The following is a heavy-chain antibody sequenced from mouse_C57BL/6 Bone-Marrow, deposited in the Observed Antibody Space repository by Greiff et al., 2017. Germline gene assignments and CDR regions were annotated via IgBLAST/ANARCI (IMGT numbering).Heavy chain of an antibody. Sequence: QVQLQQSGAELVRPGASVKLSCKASGYTFTSYGISWVKQRTGQGLEWIGEIYPTIGNTDYNEKFKGKATLTANKSSSTAYMQLRSLTSEDSAVYFCARYGDYVDYWGHGTTRTVAS. CDR3: ARYGDYVDY. J-gene: IGHJ2*01. CDR1: GYTFTSYG. V-gene: IGHV1-81*01. CDR2: IYPTIGNT. D-gene: IGHD1-1*01.